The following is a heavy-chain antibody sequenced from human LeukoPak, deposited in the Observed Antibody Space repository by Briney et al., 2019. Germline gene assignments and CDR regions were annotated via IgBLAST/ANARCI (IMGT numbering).Heavy chain of an antibody. CDR3: AKDGRGYSYGWRNAFDI. CDR2: VSGSGGST. D-gene: IGHD5-18*01. V-gene: IGHV3-23*01. J-gene: IGHJ3*02. CDR1: GFTFSTYA. Sequence: GGSLRLSCAASGFTFSTYAMNWVRQAPGKGLEWVSGVSGSGGSTYSADSVKGRFTISRDNAKNSLYLQMNSLRAEDTAVYYCAKDGRGYSYGWRNAFDIWGQGTMVTVSS.